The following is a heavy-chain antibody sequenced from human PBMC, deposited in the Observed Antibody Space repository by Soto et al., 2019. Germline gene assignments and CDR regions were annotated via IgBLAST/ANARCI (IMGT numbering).Heavy chain of an antibody. CDR3: AKDGQYRTDGFDV. Sequence: EAQLLESGGDWAQPGGSLRLSCAASGFTFSSHGMSWVRQAPGKGLEWIAGLSRGGGTTYYADSVKGRFTISRDNSKNTLDLIINSLKVEDTALYYCAKDGQYRTDGFDVWGQGTMVTASS. CDR1: GFTFSSHG. CDR2: LSRGGGTT. J-gene: IGHJ3*01. V-gene: IGHV3-23*01. D-gene: IGHD6-6*01.